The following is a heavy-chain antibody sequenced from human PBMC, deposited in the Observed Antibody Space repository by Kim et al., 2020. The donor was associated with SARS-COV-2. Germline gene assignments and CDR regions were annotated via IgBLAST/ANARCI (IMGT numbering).Heavy chain of an antibody. V-gene: IGHV4-39*01. Sequence: RVTISVDTSKNQFSLKLSSVTAADTAVYYCARHKGVTIFGVVITSTWFDPWGQGTLVTVSS. J-gene: IGHJ5*02. CDR3: ARHKGVTIFGVVITSTWFDP. D-gene: IGHD3-3*01.